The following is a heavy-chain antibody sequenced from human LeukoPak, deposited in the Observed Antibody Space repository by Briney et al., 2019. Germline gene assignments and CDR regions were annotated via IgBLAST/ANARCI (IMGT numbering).Heavy chain of an antibody. CDR1: GGSISSSTYY. CDR3: ARDGLVGGSSWYEGYFQH. V-gene: IGHV4-39*02. J-gene: IGHJ1*01. Sequence: SETLSLTCTVSGGSISSSTYYWDWIRQPPGKGLEWIGNFYDSGSTWYNPSLKSRVTISGDTSKNQFSLKLTSVTAADTAVYYCARDGLVGGSSWYEGYFQHWGQGTLVTVSS. D-gene: IGHD6-13*01. CDR2: FYDSGST.